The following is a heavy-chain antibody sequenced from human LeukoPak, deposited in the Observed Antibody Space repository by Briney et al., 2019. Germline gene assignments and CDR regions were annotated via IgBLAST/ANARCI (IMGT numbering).Heavy chain of an antibody. CDR2: ISSSSSYI. D-gene: IGHD6-19*01. V-gene: IGHV3-21*01. CDR3: ARAIAVAGGFDY. CDR1: GFTFSSYS. J-gene: IGHJ4*02. Sequence: GGSLRLSCAASGFTFSSYSMNWVRQAPGKGLEWVSSISSSSSYIYYADSVKGRFTISRDNAKNSLYLQMNSLRAEDTAVYYCARAIAVAGGFDYWGQGTLVTVSS.